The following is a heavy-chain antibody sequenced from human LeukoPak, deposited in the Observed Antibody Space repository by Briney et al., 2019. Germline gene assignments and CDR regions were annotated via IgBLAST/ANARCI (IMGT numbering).Heavy chain of an antibody. Sequence: PGGPLRLSCAASGFTFSSYAMSWVRQAPGNGLGWVSSIVGGGGSTYYADSVKGRFTISRDNSKNTLYLQMNSLRDEDTAVYYCVAAAGFLVTLDYWGQGTLVTVSS. D-gene: IGHD6-13*01. V-gene: IGHV3-23*01. J-gene: IGHJ4*02. CDR1: GFTFSSYA. CDR3: VAAAGFLVTLDY. CDR2: IVGGGGST.